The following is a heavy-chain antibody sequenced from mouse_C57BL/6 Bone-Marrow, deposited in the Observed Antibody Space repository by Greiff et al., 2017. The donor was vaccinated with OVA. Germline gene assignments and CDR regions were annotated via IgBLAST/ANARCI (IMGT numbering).Heavy chain of an antibody. CDR2: INPNNGGT. CDR3: ARRRNWDYFDY. D-gene: IGHD4-1*01. J-gene: IGHJ2*01. CDR1: GYTFTDYT. Sequence: EVQLQQSGPELVKPGASVRMSCKASGYTFTDYTVHWVRQSHGKSLEWIGYINPNNGGTIYNQIFKGKATLTVNKSSSTAYIELHSLTSEDSAVYYCARRRNWDYFDYWGQGTTLTVSS. V-gene: IGHV1-22*01.